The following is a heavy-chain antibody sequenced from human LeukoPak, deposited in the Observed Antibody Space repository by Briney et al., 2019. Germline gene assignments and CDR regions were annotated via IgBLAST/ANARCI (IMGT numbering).Heavy chain of an antibody. V-gene: IGHV4-34*01. CDR2: INHSGNT. Sequence: PSETLSLTCAVYGGSFSGYYWSWIRQPPGKGLEWIGEINHSGNTNYSPSLKSRATISVDTSKNQFSLKLNSVAAADTAVYFCAREDCSGGDCYTFDIWGRGTMVTVS. CDR3: AREDCSGGDCYTFDI. CDR1: GGSFSGYY. J-gene: IGHJ3*02. D-gene: IGHD2-15*01.